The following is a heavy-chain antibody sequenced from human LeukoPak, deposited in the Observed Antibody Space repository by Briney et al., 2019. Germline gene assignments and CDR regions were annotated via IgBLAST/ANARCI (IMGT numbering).Heavy chain of an antibody. CDR3: ARPRSGYDYESWFDP. J-gene: IGHJ5*02. D-gene: IGHD5-12*01. V-gene: IGHV1-2*02. CDR1: GYTSTGYY. CDR2: INPNSGGT. Sequence: GASVKVSCKASGYTSTGYYMHWVRQAPGQGLEWMGWINPNSGGTNYAQKFQGRVTMTRDTSISTAYMELSRLRSDDTAVYYCARPRSGYDYESWFDPWGQGTLVTVSS.